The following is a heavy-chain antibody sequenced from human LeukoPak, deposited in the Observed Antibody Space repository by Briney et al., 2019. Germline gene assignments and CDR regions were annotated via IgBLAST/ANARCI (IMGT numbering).Heavy chain of an antibody. CDR3: ARGPPMDYDILVGYYRFDY. V-gene: IGHV4-34*01. Sequence: SESLSLTCAVHGGSFNGYYWSWIRQPPGKGLEWIGEINDSRITKYNPSLKSRVTISVDTSKKQFSLKLNSVTAADTAVYYCARGPPMDYDILVGYYRFDYWGQGTLVTVSS. J-gene: IGHJ4*02. CDR1: GGSFNGYY. D-gene: IGHD3-9*01. CDR2: INDSRIT.